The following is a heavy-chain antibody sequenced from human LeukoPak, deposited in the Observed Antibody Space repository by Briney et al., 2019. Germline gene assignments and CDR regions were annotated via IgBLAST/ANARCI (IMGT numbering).Heavy chain of an antibody. CDR2: IYYSGST. D-gene: IGHD3-22*01. CDR1: GGSISSYY. J-gene: IGHJ4*02. V-gene: IGHV4-59*08. Sequence: SETLSLTCTVSGGSISSYYWSWIRQPPGKGLEWIGYIYYSGSTNYNPSLKSRVTISVGTSKNQFSLKLSSVTAADTAVYYCARGPYYYDSSGYLGYFDYWGQGTLVTVSS. CDR3: ARGPYYYDSSGYLGYFDY.